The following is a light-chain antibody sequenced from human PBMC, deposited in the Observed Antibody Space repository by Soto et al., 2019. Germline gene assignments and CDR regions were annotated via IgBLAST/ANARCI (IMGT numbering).Light chain of an antibody. CDR1: SGHSSYI. J-gene: IGLJ3*02. CDR2: LEGSGTY. V-gene: IGLV4-60*02. Sequence: QSVLTQSSSASAALGSSVKLTCTLSSGHSSYIIAWHQQQPGKAPRYLMKLEGSGTYDKGSGVPDRFSGSSSGADRYLTISNRQFEAEADYYCETWDSNTWVFGGGTKVTVL. CDR3: ETWDSNTWV.